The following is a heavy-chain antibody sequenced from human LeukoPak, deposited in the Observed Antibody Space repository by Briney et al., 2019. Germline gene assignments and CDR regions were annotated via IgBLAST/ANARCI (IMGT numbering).Heavy chain of an antibody. J-gene: IGHJ3*02. Sequence: GGSLRLSCAASGFTFSSYGMHWVRQAPGKGLEWVAFIRYDGSNKYYADSVKGRFTISRDNSKNTLYPQMNSLRAEDTAVYYCAKFSRDYGVNDAFDIWGQGTMVTVSS. D-gene: IGHD4-17*01. CDR2: IRYDGSNK. CDR3: AKFSRDYGVNDAFDI. V-gene: IGHV3-30*02. CDR1: GFTFSSYG.